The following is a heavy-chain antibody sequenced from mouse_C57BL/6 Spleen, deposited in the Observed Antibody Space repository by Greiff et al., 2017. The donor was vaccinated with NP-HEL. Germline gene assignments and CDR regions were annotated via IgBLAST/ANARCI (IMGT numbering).Heavy chain of an antibody. D-gene: IGHD1-1*01. V-gene: IGHV1-54*01. CDR2: INPGSGGT. J-gene: IGHJ1*03. Sequence: VQLQESGAELVRPGTSVKVSCKASGYAFTNYLIEWVKQRPGQGLEWIGVINPGSGGTNYNEKFKGKATLTADKSSSTAYMQLSSLTSEDSAVYFCARSTVVARYFDVWGTGTTVTVS. CDR3: ARSTVVARYFDV. CDR1: GYAFTNYL.